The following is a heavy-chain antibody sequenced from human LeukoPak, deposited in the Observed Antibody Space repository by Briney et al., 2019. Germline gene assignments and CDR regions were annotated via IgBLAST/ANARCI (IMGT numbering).Heavy chain of an antibody. Sequence: KSSETLSLTCTVSGGSISSYYWSWIRQPPGKGLEWIGYIYYSGSTNYNPSLKSRVTISVDTSKNQFSLKQSSVTAADTAVYYCARDTTTWFGESYFDYWGQGTLVTVSS. CDR3: ARDTTTWFGESYFDY. V-gene: IGHV4-59*01. CDR1: GGSISSYY. CDR2: IYYSGST. D-gene: IGHD3-10*01. J-gene: IGHJ4*02.